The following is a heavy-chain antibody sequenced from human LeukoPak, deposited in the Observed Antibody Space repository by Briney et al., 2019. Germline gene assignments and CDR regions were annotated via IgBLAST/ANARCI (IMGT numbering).Heavy chain of an antibody. V-gene: IGHV4-39*07. CDR1: GGSISSSSYY. CDR3: AVARITMVRGVILEYFQH. J-gene: IGHJ1*01. CDR2: IYYSGST. D-gene: IGHD3-10*01. Sequence: SETLSLTCTVSGGSISSSSYYWGWIRQPPGKGLEWIGSIYYSGSTYYNPSLKSRVTISVDTSKNQFSLKLSSVTAADTAVYYCAVARITMVRGVILEYFQHWGQGTLVTVSS.